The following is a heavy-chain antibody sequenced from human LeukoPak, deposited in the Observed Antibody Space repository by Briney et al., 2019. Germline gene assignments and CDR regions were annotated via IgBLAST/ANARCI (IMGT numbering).Heavy chain of an antibody. CDR3: ARTQNLWFGEVFDAFDI. J-gene: IGHJ3*02. CDR2: INGDGTLT. CDR1: GFTFRSSW. D-gene: IGHD3-10*01. V-gene: IGHV3-74*01. Sequence: GGSLRLSCAASGFTFRSSWMHWVRQLPGKRLVWVSRINGDGTLTTNADSVKGRFTISRDNAKNSLYLQMNSLRAEDTAVYYCARTQNLWFGEVFDAFDIWGQGTMVTVSS.